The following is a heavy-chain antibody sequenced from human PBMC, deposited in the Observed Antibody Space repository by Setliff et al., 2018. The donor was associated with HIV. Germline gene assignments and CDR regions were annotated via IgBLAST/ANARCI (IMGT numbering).Heavy chain of an antibody. CDR3: AHRLHIWDFFDY. D-gene: IGHD3-16*01. Sequence: SGPTLVNPTQTLTLTCTFSGFSLSTGVGVGWIRQPPGKALEWLALIYWNDDKHYSPSLKTRLTITKDTSKNQVVLTMTNMDPVDTATYFCAHRLHIWDFFDYWGPGTVVTVSS. CDR2: IYWNDDK. CDR1: GFSLSTGVG. V-gene: IGHV2-5*01. J-gene: IGHJ4*02.